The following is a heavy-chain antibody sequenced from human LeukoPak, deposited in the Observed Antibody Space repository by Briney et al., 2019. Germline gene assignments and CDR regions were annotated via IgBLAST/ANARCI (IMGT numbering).Heavy chain of an antibody. CDR2: IYYSGST. J-gene: IGHJ6*02. V-gene: IGHV4-39*01. CDR3: AGHPRRDGYGMDV. CDR1: GGSISSSSYD. D-gene: IGHD5-24*01. Sequence: SETLYLTCTVSGGSISSSSYDWGWIRQPPGKGLEWIGSIYYSGSTYYNPSLKSRVTISVDTSKNQSSLKLSSVTAADTAVYYCAGHPRRDGYGMDVWGQGTTVTVSS.